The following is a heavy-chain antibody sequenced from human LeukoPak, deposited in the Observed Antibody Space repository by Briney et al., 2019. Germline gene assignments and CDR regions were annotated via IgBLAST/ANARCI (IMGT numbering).Heavy chain of an antibody. CDR2: INHSGST. D-gene: IGHD1-14*01. V-gene: IGHV4-34*01. Sequence: SETLSLTCAVYGGSFSAYYWNWIRQPPGKGLEWIGEINHSGSTNYNPSLKSRVTISVDTSKKQFSLNLSSVTAADTAVYYCARHKGPNRWGLDYWGQGTLVTVSS. CDR1: GGSFSAYY. CDR3: ARHKGPNRWGLDY. J-gene: IGHJ4*02.